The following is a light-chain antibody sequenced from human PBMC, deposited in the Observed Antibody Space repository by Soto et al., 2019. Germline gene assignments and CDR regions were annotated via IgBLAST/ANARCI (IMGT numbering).Light chain of an antibody. CDR1: QSVLYSSNNKNF. CDR3: QHYYNTPWT. Sequence: DIVMTQSPDSLAVSLGERATINCKSSQSVLYSSNNKNFLAWYQQKPGQPPKLIISWASTRESGVPDRFSGRGSGTDFALTISSLQAEDLAVYFCQHYYNTPWTFGQGTKVEIK. J-gene: IGKJ1*01. CDR2: WAS. V-gene: IGKV4-1*01.